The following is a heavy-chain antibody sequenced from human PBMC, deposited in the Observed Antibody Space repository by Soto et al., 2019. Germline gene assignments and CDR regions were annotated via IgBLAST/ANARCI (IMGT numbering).Heavy chain of an antibody. CDR3: ARCSYYDFWSGYFYYYYYGMDV. Sequence: GSGPTLVNPTETLTLTCTVSGFSLSNARMGVSWIRQPPGKALEWLAHIFSNDEKSYSTSLKSRLTISKDTSKSQVVLTMTNMDPVDTATYYCARCSYYDFWSGYFYYYYYGMDVWGQGTTVTVSS. D-gene: IGHD3-3*01. CDR1: GFSLSNARMG. V-gene: IGHV2-26*01. CDR2: IFSNDEK. J-gene: IGHJ6*02.